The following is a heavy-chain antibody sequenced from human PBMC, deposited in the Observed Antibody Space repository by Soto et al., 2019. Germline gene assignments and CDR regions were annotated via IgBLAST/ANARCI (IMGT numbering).Heavy chain of an antibody. CDR2: VFYSGST. V-gene: IGHV4-39*01. J-gene: IGHJ4*02. CDR3: ARIRVDIEY. D-gene: IGHD3-9*01. Sequence: SETLTITCTVSGGFISNGNFYWGWIRQPPGKEKKWIGSVFYSGSTYYNASLKSRVTISVDTSKNQFFLHLSSVTAADTAVYYCARIRVDIEYWGQGTQVTVSS. CDR1: GGFISNGNFY.